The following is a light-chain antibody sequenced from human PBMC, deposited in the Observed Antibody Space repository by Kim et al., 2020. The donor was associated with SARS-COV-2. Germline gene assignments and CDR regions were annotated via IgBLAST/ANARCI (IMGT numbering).Light chain of an antibody. CDR1: QSISTW. CDR2: KAS. Sequence: ASVGGRVTITCRASQSISTWLAWYQQKPGKAPKLLIYKASSLESGVPSRFSGGGSGTEFTLTISSLQPDDFATYYCQQYNSYPWTFGQGTKVEIK. CDR3: QQYNSYPWT. V-gene: IGKV1-5*03. J-gene: IGKJ1*01.